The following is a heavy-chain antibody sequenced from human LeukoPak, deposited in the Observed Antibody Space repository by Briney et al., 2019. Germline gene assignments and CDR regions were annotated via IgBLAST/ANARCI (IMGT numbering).Heavy chain of an antibody. V-gene: IGHV3-53*01. CDR2: IYSGGST. CDR1: GVTGRRNF. CDR3: ARGRTGDLILAIAY. Sequence: GSLRLSCAASGVTGRRNFINWVRQAPGKGLEGVSVIYSGGSTFYADSVKGRFTISRDDSKNTLYLQMDSLRAEDTAVYYCARGRTGDLILAIAYWGQGTLVTVSS. J-gene: IGHJ4*02. D-gene: IGHD7-27*01.